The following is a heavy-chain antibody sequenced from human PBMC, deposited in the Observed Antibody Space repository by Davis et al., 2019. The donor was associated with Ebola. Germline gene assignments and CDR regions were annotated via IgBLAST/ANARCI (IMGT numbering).Heavy chain of an antibody. CDR2: IYYSGST. J-gene: IGHJ6*04. CDR3: ARGRPSTVTTDYYAMDI. Sequence: MPSETLSLTCTVSGGSIGSSSYYWGWIRQPPGKGLEWIGSIYYSGSTYYNPSLKSRVTISVDTSKNQFSLKLSSVTAADTAVYYCARGRPSTVTTDYYAMDIWGKGTTVTVSS. D-gene: IGHD4-17*01. CDR1: GGSIGSSSYY. V-gene: IGHV4-39*07.